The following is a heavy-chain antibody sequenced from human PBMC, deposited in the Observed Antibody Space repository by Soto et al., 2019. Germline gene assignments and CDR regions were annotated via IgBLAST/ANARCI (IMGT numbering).Heavy chain of an antibody. CDR3: ATTYYYDSSGYYQNAAIDY. J-gene: IGHJ4*02. CDR1: GYTLTELS. V-gene: IGHV1-24*01. Sequence: ASVKVSCKVSGYTLTELSMHWVRQAPGKGLEWMGGFDPEDGETIYAQKFQGRVTMTEDTSTDTAYMELSSLRSEDTAVYYCATTYYYDSSGYYQNAAIDYWGQGTLVTVSS. D-gene: IGHD3-22*01. CDR2: FDPEDGET.